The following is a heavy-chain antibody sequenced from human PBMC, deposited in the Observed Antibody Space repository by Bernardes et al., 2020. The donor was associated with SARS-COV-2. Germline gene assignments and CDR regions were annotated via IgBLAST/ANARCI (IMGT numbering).Heavy chain of an antibody. CDR3: TTSLSLTVVVYAFDI. CDR1: GYTLSALS. Sequence: ASVKDSCKVSGYTLSALSMHWVRQAPGKGLEWMGSFDPEDGEAVYAQKFLGRVTMTADTSTYTSYMELSSLRSDDTAVYYCTTSLSLTVVVYAFDIWGQGTTVIVSS. V-gene: IGHV1-24*01. J-gene: IGHJ3*02. CDR2: FDPEDGEA. D-gene: IGHD3-22*01.